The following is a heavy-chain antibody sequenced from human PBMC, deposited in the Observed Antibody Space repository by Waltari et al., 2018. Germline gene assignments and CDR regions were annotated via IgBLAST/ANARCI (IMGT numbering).Heavy chain of an antibody. J-gene: IGHJ6*02. CDR3: ARGQRMAPSRYYCYYYGMDV. CDR2: IYHSGST. CDR1: GGSFSGYY. D-gene: IGHD6-25*01. Sequence: QVQLQQWGAGLLKPSETLSLTCAVYGGSFSGYYWSWIRQPPGKGLEWIGEIYHSGSTNYNPSLKSRVTISVDTSKNQFSLKLSSVTAADTAVYYCARGQRMAPSRYYCYYYGMDVWGQGTTVTVSS. V-gene: IGHV4-34*01.